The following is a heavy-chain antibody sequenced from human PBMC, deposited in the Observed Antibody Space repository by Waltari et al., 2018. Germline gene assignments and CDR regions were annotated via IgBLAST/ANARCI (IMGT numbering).Heavy chain of an antibody. CDR1: GGSFSGYY. Sequence: QVQLQQWGAGQLQPSETLSLTCGVYGGSFSGYYWGWIRQPPGKGLEWIGEIHHNGNRNHNPSLRSRVTMLADTSRSQFSLKVNSVTAADTAVYYCVRLEDCSGPGGNCYSGDSFALDVWGQGTTVTVSS. CDR3: VRLEDCSGPGGNCYSGDSFALDV. J-gene: IGHJ6*02. CDR2: IHHNGNR. V-gene: IGHV4-34*02. D-gene: IGHD2-8*02.